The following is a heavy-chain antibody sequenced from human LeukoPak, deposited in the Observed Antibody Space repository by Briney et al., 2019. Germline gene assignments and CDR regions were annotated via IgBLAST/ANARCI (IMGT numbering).Heavy chain of an antibody. CDR1: GGSISSYY. D-gene: IGHD3-10*01. CDR2: IYTSGST. J-gene: IGHJ4*02. V-gene: IGHV4-4*07. Sequence: SETLSLTCTVSGGSISSYYWSWIRQPAGKGLEWIGRIYTSGSTNYNPSLKSRVTMSVDTSKNQFSLKLSSVTAADTAVYYCVRHDLRFGELLSNFDCWGQGTLVTVSS. CDR3: VRHDLRFGELLSNFDC.